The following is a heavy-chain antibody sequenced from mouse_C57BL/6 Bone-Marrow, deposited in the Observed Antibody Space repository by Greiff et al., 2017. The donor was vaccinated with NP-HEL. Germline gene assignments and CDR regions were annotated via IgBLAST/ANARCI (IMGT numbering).Heavy chain of an antibody. CDR1: GFSLTSYG. J-gene: IGHJ1*03. D-gene: IGHD1-1*01. V-gene: IGHV2-6-1*01. CDR2: IWSDGST. CDR3: ARQPSYGSGYWYFDV. Sequence: VQLQQSGPGLVAPSQCLSITCTVSGFSLTSYGVHWVRQPPGKGLEWLVVIWSDGSTTYNSALKSRLSISKDNSKSQVFLKMNSLQTDDTAMYYCARQPSYGSGYWYFDVWGTGTTVTVSS.